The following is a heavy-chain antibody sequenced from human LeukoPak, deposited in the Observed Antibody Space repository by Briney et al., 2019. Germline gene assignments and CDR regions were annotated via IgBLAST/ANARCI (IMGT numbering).Heavy chain of an antibody. J-gene: IGHJ4*02. V-gene: IGHV4-30-4*01. CDR1: GGSISSGDYY. Sequence: PSETLSLTCTVSGGSISSGDYYWSWIRQPPGKGLEWIGYIYYSGSTYYNPSLKSRVTISVDTSKNQSSLKLSSVTAADTAVYYCAKGWDSSSWMLDYWGQGTLVTVSS. CDR3: AKGWDSSSWMLDY. D-gene: IGHD6-13*01. CDR2: IYYSGST.